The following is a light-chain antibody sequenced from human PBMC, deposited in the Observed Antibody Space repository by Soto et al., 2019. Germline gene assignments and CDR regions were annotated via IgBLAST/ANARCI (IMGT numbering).Light chain of an antibody. Sequence: QSVLTQPASVSGSPGKSITISCTGTSSDVGSYKLVSWYQQHPGKAPKLMISEVSKPPSGISDRFSGSKSGSTASLTISGLQAEDEADYYCCSYAGTSTHTVFGGGTQLTVL. CDR3: CSYAGTSTHTV. CDR2: EVS. V-gene: IGLV2-23*02. CDR1: SSDVGSYKL. J-gene: IGLJ7*01.